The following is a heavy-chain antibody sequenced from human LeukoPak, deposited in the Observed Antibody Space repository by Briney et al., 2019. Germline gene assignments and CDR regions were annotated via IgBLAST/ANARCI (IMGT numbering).Heavy chain of an antibody. V-gene: IGHV4-4*02. Sequence: SETLSLTCAVSGGSISSSNWWSWVRQPPGKGLEWIGEIYHSGNTNYNPSLKSRVTISVDTSKNQFSLKLSSVTAADTAVYYCARTYYDFWSGSSGGAGRVGPIDYWGQGTLVTVSS. D-gene: IGHD3-3*01. CDR2: IYHSGNT. CDR1: GGSISSSNW. J-gene: IGHJ4*02. CDR3: ARTYYDFWSGSSGGAGRVGPIDY.